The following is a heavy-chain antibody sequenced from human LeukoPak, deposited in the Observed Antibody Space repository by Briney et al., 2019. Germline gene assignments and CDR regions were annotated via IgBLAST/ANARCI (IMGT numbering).Heavy chain of an antibody. D-gene: IGHD4-23*01. CDR3: ARAPSWGGNPLGGYSSCYMDV. Sequence: GASVKVSCKASGYTFTSYDINWVRQATGQGLEWMGWMNPNSGNTGYAQKFQGRVTITRNSSISTAYMELSSLTSEDTAVYYCARAPSWGGNPLGGYSSCYMDVWGKGTTVTVSS. J-gene: IGHJ6*03. V-gene: IGHV1-8*03. CDR2: MNPNSGNT. CDR1: GYTFTSYD.